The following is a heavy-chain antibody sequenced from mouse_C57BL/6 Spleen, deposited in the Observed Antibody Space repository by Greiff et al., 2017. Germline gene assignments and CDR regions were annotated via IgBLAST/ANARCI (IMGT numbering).Heavy chain of an antibody. Sequence: QVQLQQPGAELVRPGSSVKLSCKASGYPFPSYWMDWVQQRPGQGLAWIGNIYPSDSATHYKHKFKDKATLPVDKSSSTAYRQLSSLTSEDSAVYYCAREGYDYGERAGFAYWGQGTLVTVSA. CDR2: IYPSDSAT. V-gene: IGHV1-61*01. CDR3: AREGYDYGERAGFAY. D-gene: IGHD2-4*01. CDR1: GYPFPSYW. J-gene: IGHJ3*01.